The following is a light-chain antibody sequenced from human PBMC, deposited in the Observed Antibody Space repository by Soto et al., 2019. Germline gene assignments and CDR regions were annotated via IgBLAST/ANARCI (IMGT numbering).Light chain of an antibody. CDR2: DVN. CDR3: SSYTSSTTDV. Sequence: QSALTQPASVSGSPGQSITISCTGTSSDVGAYNYVSWYQQHPGKAPKLMIYDVNNRPSGVSNRFSGSKSGNTASLTISGLQAGDEDDYYCSSYTSSTTDVFGAGTKLTVL. V-gene: IGLV2-14*03. J-gene: IGLJ1*01. CDR1: SSDVGAYNY.